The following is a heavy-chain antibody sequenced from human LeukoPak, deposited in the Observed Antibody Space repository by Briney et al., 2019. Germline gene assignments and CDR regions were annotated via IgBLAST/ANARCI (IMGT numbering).Heavy chain of an antibody. D-gene: IGHD2-8*02. V-gene: IGHV4-39*07. Sequence: ASETLSLTCTVSGGSISSGGYYWSWIRQPPGKGLEWIGEINHSGSTNYNPSLKSRVTISVDTSKNQFSLKLSSVTAADTAVYYCARGLSRVFLVVPRWFDPWGQGTLVTVSS. J-gene: IGHJ5*02. CDR1: GGSISSGGYY. CDR3: ARGLSRVFLVVPRWFDP. CDR2: INHSGST.